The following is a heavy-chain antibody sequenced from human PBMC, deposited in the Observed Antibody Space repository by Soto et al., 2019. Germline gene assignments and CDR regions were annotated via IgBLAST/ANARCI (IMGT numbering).Heavy chain of an antibody. V-gene: IGHV3-7*05. Sequence: GVLRLSCASSGFTFSSYWMSWVRRAPGKGLEWVANIKQDGSEKYYVDSVKGRFTISRDNAKNSLYLQMNSLRAEDTAVYYCARGGILDAFDIWGQGTMVTVSS. CDR3: ARGGILDAFDI. J-gene: IGHJ3*02. CDR2: IKQDGSEK. D-gene: IGHD6-13*01. CDR1: GFTFSSYW.